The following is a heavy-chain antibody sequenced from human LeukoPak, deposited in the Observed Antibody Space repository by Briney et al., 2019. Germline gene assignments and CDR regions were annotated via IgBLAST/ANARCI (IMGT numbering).Heavy chain of an antibody. Sequence: PGGSLRLSCAASAFTFSYHWMHWVPQAPGKGLVWVADISSDGSRTFYADSVKGRFIISRDNAKNTLYLQMNSLRAEDTAVYYCVRDGMVIPYAFDIWGQGTMATVPS. V-gene: IGHV3-74*01. D-gene: IGHD2-21*01. CDR2: ISSDGSRT. CDR3: VRDGMVIPYAFDI. J-gene: IGHJ3*02. CDR1: AFTFSYHW.